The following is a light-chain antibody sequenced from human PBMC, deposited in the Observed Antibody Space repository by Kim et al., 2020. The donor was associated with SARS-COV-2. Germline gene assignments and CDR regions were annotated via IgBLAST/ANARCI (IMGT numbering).Light chain of an antibody. Sequence: QPASSSCKSSQSLLHRNEKTYLYWYLQKPGQPPQLLIYEVFNRFSGVPDRFSGSGSGTDFTLKISRVEAEDVGLYYCMQTIQHPYSFGQGTKLEI. J-gene: IGKJ2*03. CDR1: QSLLHRNEKTY. CDR3: MQTIQHPYS. CDR2: EVF. V-gene: IGKV2D-29*01.